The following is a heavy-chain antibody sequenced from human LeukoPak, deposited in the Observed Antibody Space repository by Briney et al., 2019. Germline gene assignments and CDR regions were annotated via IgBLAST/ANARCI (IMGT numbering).Heavy chain of an antibody. J-gene: IGHJ4*02. CDR2: ISNDGSSK. D-gene: IGHD2-2*01. CDR3: AKAPYCTSTSCHFSGYAQRPLDS. V-gene: IGHV3-30*18. Sequence: GGSLRLSCVGSGFSFNMYGMHWVGQAPGKGLEWVAGISNDGSSKDYSGSVKGRFTISRDNSKNIIHLQMNSLRAEDTAVYYCAKAPYCTSTSCHFSGYAQRPLDSWGQGILVTVSS. CDR1: GFSFNMYG.